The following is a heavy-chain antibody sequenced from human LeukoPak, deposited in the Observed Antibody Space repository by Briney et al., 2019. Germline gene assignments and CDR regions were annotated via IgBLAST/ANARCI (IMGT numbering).Heavy chain of an antibody. CDR1: GYTFTSYY. V-gene: IGHV1-2*06. Sequence: GASVKVSCKASGYTFTSYYMHWVRQAPGQGLEWMGLINPTGGSTGYAQKFQGRVTMTRDTSISTAYMELSRLRSDDTAVYYCARGDGYGDYWFDPWGQGTLVTVSS. CDR2: INPTGGST. D-gene: IGHD4-17*01. J-gene: IGHJ5*02. CDR3: ARGDGYGDYWFDP.